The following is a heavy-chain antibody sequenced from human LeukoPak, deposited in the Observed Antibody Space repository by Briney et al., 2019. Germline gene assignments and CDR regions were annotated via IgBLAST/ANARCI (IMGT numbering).Heavy chain of an antibody. CDR2: IIPIFGTA. D-gene: IGHD5-24*01. CDR3: ALGGRRDGYGYYDY. V-gene: IGHV1-69*13. J-gene: IGHJ4*02. CDR1: GGTFSSYA. Sequence: ASVKVSCKASGGTFSSYAISRVRQAPGQGLEWMGGIIPIFGTANYAQKFQGRVTITADESTSTAYMELSSLRSEDTAVYYCALGGRRDGYGYYDYWGQGTLVTVSS.